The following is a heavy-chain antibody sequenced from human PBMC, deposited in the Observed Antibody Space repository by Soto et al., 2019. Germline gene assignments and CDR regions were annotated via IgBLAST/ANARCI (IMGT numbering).Heavy chain of an antibody. CDR3: ARMTTVTNNWFDP. V-gene: IGHV4-31*03. J-gene: IGHJ5*02. CDR1: EGYSGSGGYY. D-gene: IGHD4-4*01. Sequence: TLSHRCTVAEGYSGSGGYYWSWIRQHPGKGLEWIGYIYYSGSTYYNPSLKSRVTISVDTSKNQFSLKLSSVIAADTAVYYCARMTTVTNNWFDPRGQGTLVTVTS. CDR2: IYYSGST.